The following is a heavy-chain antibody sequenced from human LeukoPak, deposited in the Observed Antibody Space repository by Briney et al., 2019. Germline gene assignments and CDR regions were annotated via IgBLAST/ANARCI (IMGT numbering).Heavy chain of an antibody. Sequence: GASLKISCKGSGYSFTSYWIGWGRQMPGKVLEWMGIIYPGDSDTRDSPSFQGQVTISADRSISTAYLQWSSLKASDTAMYYCARLSGYCTIDYWGQGTLVTVSS. CDR3: ARLSGYCTIDY. CDR1: GYSFTSYW. D-gene: IGHD6-13*01. J-gene: IGHJ4*02. CDR2: IYPGDSDT. V-gene: IGHV5-51*01.